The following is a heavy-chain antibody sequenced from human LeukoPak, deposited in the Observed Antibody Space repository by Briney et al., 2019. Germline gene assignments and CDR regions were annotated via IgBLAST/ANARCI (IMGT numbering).Heavy chain of an antibody. J-gene: IGHJ4*02. D-gene: IGHD4-17*01. V-gene: IGHV3-73*01. Sequence: PGGSLRLSCAASGFTFSGSAMHWVRQASGKGLEWVGRIRSKANSYATAYAASVKGRFTISRDDSKNTAYLQMNSLKTEDTAVYYCAREDYGDRRYSNWGQGALVTVSS. CDR2: IRSKANSYAT. CDR3: AREDYGDRRYSN. CDR1: GFTFSGSA.